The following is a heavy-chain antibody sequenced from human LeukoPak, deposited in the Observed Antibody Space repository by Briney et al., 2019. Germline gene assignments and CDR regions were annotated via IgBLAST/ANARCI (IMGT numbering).Heavy chain of an antibody. J-gene: IGHJ4*02. Sequence: PGGSLRLSCAASGFTFSSYGMHWVRQAPGKGLEWVAVISYDGSNKYYADSVKGRFTISRDNSKNTLYLQMNSLRAEDTAVYYCAKDLWWRDSDGFYGDYWGQGTLVAVSS. V-gene: IGHV3-30*18. CDR3: AKDLWWRDSDGFYGDY. CDR2: ISYDGSNK. D-gene: IGHD4/OR15-4a*01. CDR1: GFTFSSYG.